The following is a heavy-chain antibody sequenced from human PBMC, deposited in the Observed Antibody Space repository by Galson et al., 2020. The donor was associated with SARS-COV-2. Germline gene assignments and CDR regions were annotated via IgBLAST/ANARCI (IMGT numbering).Heavy chain of an antibody. CDR3: ARQGVNMIVLVTVPGWYFDL. J-gene: IGHJ2*01. CDR2: IYPSGST. V-gene: IGHV4-38-2*01. CDR1: RYSISTTNY. D-gene: IGHD3-22*01. Sequence: SETLSLTCAVSRYSISTTNYWGWVRQPPGKGLEWNGSIYPSGSTYYNPSLKSRVTISVDTSKNQFSLRLDSVTAADTALYYCARQGVNMIVLVTVPGWYFDLWGRGTLVTVSS.